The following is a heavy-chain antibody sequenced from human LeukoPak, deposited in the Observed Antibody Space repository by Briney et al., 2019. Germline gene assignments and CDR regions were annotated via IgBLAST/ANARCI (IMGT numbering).Heavy chain of an antibody. D-gene: IGHD3-10*01. CDR1: GFTVSSNY. J-gene: IGHJ5*02. CDR2: IYSGGST. CDR3: AREYGSGSSWFDP. Sequence: GGSLRLSCAASGFTVSSNYMSWVRQAPGKGPEWVSVIYSGGSTYYADSVKGRFTISRDNSKNTLYLQMNSLRAEDTAVYYCAREYGSGSSWFDPWGQGTLVTVSS. V-gene: IGHV3-66*01.